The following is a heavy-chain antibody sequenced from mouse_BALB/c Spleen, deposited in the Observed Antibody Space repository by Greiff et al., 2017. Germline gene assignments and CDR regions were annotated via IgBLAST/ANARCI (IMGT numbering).Heavy chain of an antibody. Sequence: QVQLKQSGPGLVAPSQSLSITCTVSGFSLTSYGVHWVRQPPGKGLEWLGVIWAGGSTNYNSALMSRLSISKDNSKSQVFLKMNSLQTDDTAMYYCARDRGYGNYYAMDYWGQGTSVTVSS. CDR2: IWAGGST. V-gene: IGHV2-9*02. D-gene: IGHD1-2*01. CDR3: ARDRGYGNYYAMDY. J-gene: IGHJ4*01. CDR1: GFSLTSYG.